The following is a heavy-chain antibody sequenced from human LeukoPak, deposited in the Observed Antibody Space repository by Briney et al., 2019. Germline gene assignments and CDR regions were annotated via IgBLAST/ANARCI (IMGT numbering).Heavy chain of an antibody. J-gene: IGHJ5*02. CDR1: GGSFSGYY. CDR2: INHSGST. Sequence: SETLSLTCAVYGGSFSGYYWSWIRQPPGKGLEWIGEINHSGSTNYNPSLKSRVTISVDTSKNQFSLKLSSVTAADTAVCYCARGSPRFPLLTGYHYYNWFDPWGQGTLVTVSS. D-gene: IGHD3-9*01. CDR3: ARGSPRFPLLTGYHYYNWFDP. V-gene: IGHV4-34*01.